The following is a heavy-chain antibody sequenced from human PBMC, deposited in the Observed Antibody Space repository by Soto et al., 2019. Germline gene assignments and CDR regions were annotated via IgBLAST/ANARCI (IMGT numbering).Heavy chain of an antibody. J-gene: IGHJ5*02. CDR3: ARLKQDYAVA. D-gene: IGHD3-16*01. Sequence: SVKVSCKASGGTFSSYTISWVRQAPGRGLEWMGRIIPILGIANYAQKFQGRVTMTRNTSISTAYMELSSLRSEDTAVYYCARLKQDYAVAWGQGTLVTVSS. CDR2: IIPILGIA. CDR1: GGTFSSYT. V-gene: IGHV1-69*02.